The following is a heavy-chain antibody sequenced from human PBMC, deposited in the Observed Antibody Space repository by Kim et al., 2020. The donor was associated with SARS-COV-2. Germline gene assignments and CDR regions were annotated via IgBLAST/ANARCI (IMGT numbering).Heavy chain of an antibody. CDR1: GFTFNDHA. V-gene: IGHV3-9*01. Sequence: GWSLRLSCIASGFTFNDHAMHWVRQAPGKGLEWVSGIMWNSDGIGYADSVKGRFTTSIDNAKNSLYLQMNSLRPEDTALYYCTKDVLAGGADVWGQGTAVIVSS. D-gene: IGHD3-3*02. CDR2: IMWNSDGI. CDR3: TKDVLAGGADV. J-gene: IGHJ6*02.